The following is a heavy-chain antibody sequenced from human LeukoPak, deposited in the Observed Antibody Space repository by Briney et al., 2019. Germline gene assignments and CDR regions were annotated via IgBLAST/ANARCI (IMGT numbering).Heavy chain of an antibody. J-gene: IGHJ4*02. CDR2: IRYDGGNK. CDR1: GFTFSSYG. CDR3: AKDGHLWFGELLEAGFDY. D-gene: IGHD3-10*01. V-gene: IGHV3-30*02. Sequence: GGSLRLSCAASGFTFSSYGMHWVRQAPGKGLEWVASIRYDGGNKYYADSVKGRFTISRDNSKNTLYLQMNSLRAEDTAVYYCAKDGHLWFGELLEAGFDYWGQGTLVTVSS.